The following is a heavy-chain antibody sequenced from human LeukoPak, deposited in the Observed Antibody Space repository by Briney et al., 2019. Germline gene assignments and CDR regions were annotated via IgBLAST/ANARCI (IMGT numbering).Heavy chain of an antibody. D-gene: IGHD3-3*01. CDR1: GFTFSTYA. J-gene: IGHJ4*02. V-gene: IGHV3-23*01. CDR3: AKAFDDFWSGYFYY. Sequence: GGSLRLSCAASGFTFSTYAVNWVRQAPGKGLEWVSAITGSGGATYYADSVKGRFTISRDNSKNTLYLQMSSLRAEDTAVYYCAKAFDDFWSGYFYYWGQGTLVTVSS. CDR2: ITGSGGAT.